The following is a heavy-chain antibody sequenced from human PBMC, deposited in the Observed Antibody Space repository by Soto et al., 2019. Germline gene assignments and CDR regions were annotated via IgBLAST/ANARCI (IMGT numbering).Heavy chain of an antibody. D-gene: IGHD3-10*01. J-gene: IGHJ5*02. V-gene: IGHV3-23*01. CDR2: IRGSAGNA. CDR1: GFTFSSYG. Sequence: EVQLLESGGGLVQPGGSLRLSCAGTGFTFSSYGMSWVRQAPGKGLEWVSTIRGSAGNANYADSVKGRFTISRDDSTNTVHLQMNSLRPDDTAVYYCAKHLWFGESVFGPWGQGTLVVVSS. CDR3: AKHLWFGESVFGP.